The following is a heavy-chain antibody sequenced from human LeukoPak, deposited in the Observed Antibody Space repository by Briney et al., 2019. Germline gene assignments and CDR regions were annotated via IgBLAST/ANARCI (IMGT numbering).Heavy chain of an antibody. D-gene: IGHD3-22*01. CDR1: GFTFSGYA. CDR3: ARDSYYYDSSGYPGY. V-gene: IGHV3-64*04. J-gene: IGHJ4*02. CDR2: ISDNGGST. Sequence: GGSLRLSCAASGFTFSGYAMHWVRQAPGKGLEYVSAISDNGGSTNYANSVKGRFTISRDNAKNSLYLQMNSLRAEDTAVYYCARDSYYYDSSGYPGYWGQGTLVTVSS.